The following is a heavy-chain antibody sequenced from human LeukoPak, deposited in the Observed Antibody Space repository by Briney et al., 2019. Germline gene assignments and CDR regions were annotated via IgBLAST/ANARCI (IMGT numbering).Heavy chain of an antibody. D-gene: IGHD1-26*01. J-gene: IGHJ4*02. CDR3: AREAYDGGSYLIDY. V-gene: IGHV3-21*01. CDR1: GFTFSSYS. CDR2: ISSSSSYI. Sequence: GGSLRLSCAASGFTFSSYSMNWVRQAPGKGLEWVSSISSSSSYIYYADSVKGRFTISRDNAKNSLYPQMNSLRAEDTAVYYCAREAYDGGSYLIDYWGQGTLVTVSS.